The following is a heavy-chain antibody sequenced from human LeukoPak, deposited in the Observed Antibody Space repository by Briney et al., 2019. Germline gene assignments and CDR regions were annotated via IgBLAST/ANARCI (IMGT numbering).Heavy chain of an antibody. CDR3: ARESTHYGVLWLGEFTD. CDR2: IYHSGST. Sequence: PSGTLSLTCAVSGGSISSSNWWSWVRQPPGKGLEWIGEIYHSGSTNYNPSLKSRVTISVDTSKNQFSLKLSSVTAADTAVYYCARESTHYGVLWLGEFTDWGQGTLVTVSS. J-gene: IGHJ4*02. V-gene: IGHV4-4*02. CDR1: GGSISSSNW. D-gene: IGHD3-10*01.